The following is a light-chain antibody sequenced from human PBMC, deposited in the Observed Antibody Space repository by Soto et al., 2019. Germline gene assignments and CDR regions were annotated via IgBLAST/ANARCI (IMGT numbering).Light chain of an antibody. J-gene: IGKJ1*01. CDR1: QSVSSRY. CDR3: QHYSTTRT. CDR2: GAS. Sequence: EIVLTQSPGTLSLSPGERATLSCRASQSVSSRYLAWYQQKPGQAPRLLIYGASSRATGIPDRFSGSGSGTDFSLTISRLEPEDFAVYYCQHYSTTRTFSQGTKVDIK. V-gene: IGKV3-20*01.